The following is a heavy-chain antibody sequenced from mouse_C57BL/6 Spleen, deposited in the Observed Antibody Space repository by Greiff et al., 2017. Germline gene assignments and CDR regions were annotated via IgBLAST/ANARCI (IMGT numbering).Heavy chain of an antibody. D-gene: IGHD2-4*01. CDR3: ASYDYDGSWFAY. Sequence: VQLQQSGAELARPGASVKLSCKASGYTFTSYGISWVKQRTGQGLEWIGEIYPRSGNTYYNEKFKGKATLTADKSSSTAYMELRSLTSEDSAVYFCASYDYDGSWFAYCGQGTLVTVSA. V-gene: IGHV1-81*01. CDR2: IYPRSGNT. CDR1: GYTFTSYG. J-gene: IGHJ3*01.